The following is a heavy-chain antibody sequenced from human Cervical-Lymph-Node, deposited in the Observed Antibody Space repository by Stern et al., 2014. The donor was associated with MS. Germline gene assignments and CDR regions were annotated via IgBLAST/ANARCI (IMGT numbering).Heavy chain of an antibody. V-gene: IGHV1-58*01. CDR1: GFTFTSSA. J-gene: IGHJ4*02. CDR3: AADRSVRGPAGY. Sequence: QLVQSGPEVKKPGTSVKVSCKASGFTFTSSAVQWVRQARGQRLEWIGWIVVGSGNTNYAQKFQERGTITRDMSTSTAYMELSSLRSEDTAVYYCAADRSVRGPAGYWGQGTLVTVSS. D-gene: IGHD3-10*01. CDR2: IVVGSGNT.